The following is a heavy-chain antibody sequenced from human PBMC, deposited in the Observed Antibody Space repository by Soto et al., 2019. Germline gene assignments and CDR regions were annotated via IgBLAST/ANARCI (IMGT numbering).Heavy chain of an antibody. Sequence: GAPAEVTCKASGYSFTSYYMHWVRQATGQGLEWMGWMNPNSGNTGYAQKFQGRVTMTRNTSISTAYMELSSLRSEDTAVYYCARVEVVAATGYYYYYYGMDVWGQGTTVTVSS. V-gene: IGHV1-8*02. CDR1: GYSFTSYY. CDR2: MNPNSGNT. D-gene: IGHD2-15*01. CDR3: ARVEVVAATGYYYYYYGMDV. J-gene: IGHJ6*02.